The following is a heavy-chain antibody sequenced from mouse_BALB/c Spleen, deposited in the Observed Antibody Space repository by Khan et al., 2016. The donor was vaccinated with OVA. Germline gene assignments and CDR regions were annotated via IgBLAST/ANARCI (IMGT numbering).Heavy chain of an antibody. Sequence: QVTLKESGPGILQPSQTLSLTCSLSGFSLSTSGMGVSWIRQPSGKGLEWLAHIYWDDDKRYNPSLKSRLTISKDTSSNQVFLKITSVDTADTATYYGARSRGVYDYDARFDYWGQGTTLTVSS. D-gene: IGHD2-4*01. CDR1: GFSLSTSGMG. V-gene: IGHV8-12*01. CDR2: IYWDDDK. CDR3: ARSRGVYDYDARFDY. J-gene: IGHJ2*01.